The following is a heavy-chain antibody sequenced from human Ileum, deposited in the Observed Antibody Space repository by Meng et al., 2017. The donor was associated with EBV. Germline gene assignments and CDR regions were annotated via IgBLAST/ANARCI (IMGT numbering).Heavy chain of an antibody. J-gene: IGHJ4*02. CDR3: AMGPDYAKTGY. CDR2: ICYTDYT. Sequence: QGSGPGLVKPSETLSLTCSVSGGSISSSNYCWGWIRQPPGKGLEWIQSICYTDYTYYNPSLKSRVTISADKSKNQFSLRLNSLTAADTAVYYCAMGPDYAKTGYWGQGTLVTVSS. CDR1: GGSISSSNYC. V-gene: IGHV4-39*01. D-gene: IGHD4-17*01.